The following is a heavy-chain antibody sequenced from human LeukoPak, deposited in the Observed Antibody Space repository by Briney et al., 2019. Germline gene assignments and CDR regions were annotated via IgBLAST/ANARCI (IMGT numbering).Heavy chain of an antibody. CDR3: ARNRVVVTAKDAFDI. Sequence: GGSLRLSCAASGFTFSSYEMNWVRQAPGKGLEWVSSISRSATTIYYADSVKGRFTISRDNAKNSLYLQMNSLRAEDTAVYYCARNRVVVTAKDAFDIWGQGTMVTVSS. V-gene: IGHV3-48*03. D-gene: IGHD2-21*02. CDR1: GFTFSSYE. J-gene: IGHJ3*02. CDR2: ISRSATTI.